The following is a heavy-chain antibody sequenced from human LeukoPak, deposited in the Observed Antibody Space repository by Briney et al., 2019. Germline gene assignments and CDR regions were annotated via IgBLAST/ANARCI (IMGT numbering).Heavy chain of an antibody. CDR1: GGSISGSNYY. D-gene: IGHD4-17*01. Sequence: PSETLSLTCGVSGGSISGSNYYWSWIRQPPGKGLEWIGYIYYSGSTYYNPSLKSRVTISVDTSKNQFSLKLSSVTAADTAVYYCARATSYYGDYESYWYFDLWGRGTLVTVSS. CDR3: ARATSYYGDYESYWYFDL. V-gene: IGHV4-30-4*01. J-gene: IGHJ2*01. CDR2: IYYSGST.